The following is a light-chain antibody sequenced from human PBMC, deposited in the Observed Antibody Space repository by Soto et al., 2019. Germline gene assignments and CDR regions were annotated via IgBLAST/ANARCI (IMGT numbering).Light chain of an antibody. CDR2: EVT. CDR1: SSDVGGYDY. V-gene: IGLV2-8*01. Sequence: SVLAQPHSVSGSPGQSVTISCTGTSSDVGGYDYVSWYQQHPGKAPKLMIYEVTIRPSGVSDRFSGSKSGNTASLTVSGLQAEDEADYYCSSYTGGNPSYVFGTGTKVTVL. J-gene: IGLJ1*01. CDR3: SSYTGGNPSYV.